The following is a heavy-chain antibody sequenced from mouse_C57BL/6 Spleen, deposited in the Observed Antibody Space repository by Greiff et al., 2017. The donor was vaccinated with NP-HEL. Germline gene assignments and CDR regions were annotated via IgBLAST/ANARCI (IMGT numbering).Heavy chain of an antibody. CDR1: GYTFTDYN. CDR2: INPNNGGT. Sequence: EVKLVESGPELVKPGASVKMSCKASGYTFTDYNMHWVKQSHGKSLEWIGYINPNNGGTSYNQKFKGKATLTVNKSSSTAYMELRSLTSEDSAVYYCARSLNWDYFDYWGQGTTLTVSS. D-gene: IGHD4-1*02. J-gene: IGHJ2*01. CDR3: ARSLNWDYFDY. V-gene: IGHV1-22*01.